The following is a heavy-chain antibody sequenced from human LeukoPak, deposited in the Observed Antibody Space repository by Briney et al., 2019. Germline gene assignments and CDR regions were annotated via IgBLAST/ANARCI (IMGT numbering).Heavy chain of an antibody. D-gene: IGHD6-19*01. CDR2: INPSGGST. CDR3: ARARGLYTSGWYYGY. Sequence: ASVKVSCKASGYIFTSYYMHWVRQAPGQGLEWMGIINPSGGSTNYGQKFQGRVTMTRDTSTSTVYMELSSLRSEDTAVYYCARARGLYTSGWYYGYWGQGTLATVSS. V-gene: IGHV1-46*01. CDR1: GYIFTSYY. J-gene: IGHJ4*02.